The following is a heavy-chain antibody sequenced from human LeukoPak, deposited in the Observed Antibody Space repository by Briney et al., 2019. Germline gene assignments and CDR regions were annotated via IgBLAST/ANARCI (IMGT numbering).Heavy chain of an antibody. J-gene: IGHJ4*02. CDR2: ISWNSGSI. CDR3: AKDIGYSGYDYYFDY. D-gene: IGHD5-12*01. V-gene: IGHV3-9*01. CDR1: GFTFDDYA. Sequence: GGSLRLSCAASGFTFDDYAMHWVRQAPGKGLEWVSGISWNSGSIGYADSVKGRFTISRDNAKSSLYLQMNSLRAEDTALYYCAKDIGYSGYDYYFDYWGQGTLVTVSS.